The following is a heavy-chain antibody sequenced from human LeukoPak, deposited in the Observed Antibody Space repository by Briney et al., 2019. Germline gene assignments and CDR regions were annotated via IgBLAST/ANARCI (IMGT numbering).Heavy chain of an antibody. V-gene: IGHV3-48*01. D-gene: IGHD4-11*01. CDR3: ARSYGNYAGCLDY. CDR2: ISRSSSTM. Sequence: GGSLRLSCAASGFTFSSFEMNWVRQAPGKGLEWISYISRSSSTMYYADSVKGRFTISRDNAKNSLYLQMNSLRAEDTAVYYCARSYGNYAGCLDYWGQGTLVIVSS. CDR1: GFTFSSFE. J-gene: IGHJ4*02.